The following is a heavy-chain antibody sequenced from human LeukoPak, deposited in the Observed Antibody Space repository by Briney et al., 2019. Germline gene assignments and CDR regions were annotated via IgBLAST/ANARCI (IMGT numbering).Heavy chain of an antibody. CDR3: AKERSSWYYFDY. J-gene: IGHJ4*02. D-gene: IGHD6-13*01. CDR1: GFTFSSYA. Sequence: PGGSLRLSCVASGFTFSSYAMSWVRQAPGKGLEWVSAISGSGGSTYYADSVKGRFTISRDNSKNTLYLQMNSLRAEDTAEYYCAKERSSWYYFDYWGQGTLVTVSS. CDR2: ISGSGGST. V-gene: IGHV3-23*01.